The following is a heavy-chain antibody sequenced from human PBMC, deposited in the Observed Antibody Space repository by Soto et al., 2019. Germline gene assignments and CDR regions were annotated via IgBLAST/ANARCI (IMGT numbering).Heavy chain of an antibody. J-gene: IGHJ4*02. V-gene: IGHV1-46*02. CDR3: ARLYSGSRLDY. CDR2: INPSIGST. D-gene: IGHD1-26*01. Sequence: SVKVSCKESGYTYDTYNRYWVRQAPGQGLEWMGVINPSIGSTNYAQKFQGRVIMTRDTSTSTVYMELSTLRSDDTAVYYCARLYSGSRLDYWGQGTLVTVSS. CDR1: GYTYDTYN.